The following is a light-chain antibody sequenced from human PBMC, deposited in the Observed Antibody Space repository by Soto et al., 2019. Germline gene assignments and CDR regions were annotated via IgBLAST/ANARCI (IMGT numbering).Light chain of an antibody. V-gene: IGLV2-14*01. Sequence: QSVLTQPASVSGSPGQSITISCTGTSSDVGGYNYVSWYHQQPGKAPKLMIYDVSNRPSGVSNRFSGSKSGNTASLTISGLQAEDEADYYCSSYTSSSTLVVFGGGTKVTVL. J-gene: IGLJ2*01. CDR3: SSYTSSSTLVV. CDR2: DVS. CDR1: SSDVGGYNY.